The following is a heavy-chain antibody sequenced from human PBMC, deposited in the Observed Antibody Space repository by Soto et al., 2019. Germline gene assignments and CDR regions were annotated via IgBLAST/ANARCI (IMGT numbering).Heavy chain of an antibody. CDR3: ARESDYYDSSGYYHTYDY. CDR1: GGTFSSYA. J-gene: IGHJ4*02. Sequence: GASVKVSCKASGGTFSSYAISWVRQAPGQGLEWMGGIIPIFGTANYAQKFQGRVTITADESTSTAYMELSSLRSEDTAVYYCARESDYYDSSGYYHTYDYWGQGTLVTVSS. D-gene: IGHD3-22*01. V-gene: IGHV1-69*13. CDR2: IIPIFGTA.